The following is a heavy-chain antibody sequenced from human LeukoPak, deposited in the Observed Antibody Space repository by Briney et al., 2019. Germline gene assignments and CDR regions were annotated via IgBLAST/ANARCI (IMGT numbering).Heavy chain of an antibody. CDR2: ISPDGSDK. CDR1: GFTFGNTW. V-gene: IGHV3-7*01. J-gene: IGHJ5*02. CDR3: GRWGVNAGLDR. Sequence: GGSLRLSCAASGFTFGNTWMVWVRQAPGKGLEWVANISPDGSDKYYVDSVRGRFTMSRDNAQNSVNLQMNSLRAEDSAVYYCGRWGVNAGLDRWGQGTLVSVAS. D-gene: IGHD3-10*01.